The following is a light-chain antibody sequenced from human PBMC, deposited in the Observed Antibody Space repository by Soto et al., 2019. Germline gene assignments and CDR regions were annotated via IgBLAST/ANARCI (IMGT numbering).Light chain of an antibody. J-gene: IGKJ1*01. CDR2: DAS. V-gene: IGKV1-5*01. CDR1: QSISSW. CDR3: QQYNRWT. Sequence: DIQMTQSPSTLSASVGDRVTITCRASQSISSWVAWYQQKPGKAPKLLIYDASSLESGVPSRFSGSGSGTEFTLTISSLQPDDFATYYCQQYNRWTFGQGTKVEIK.